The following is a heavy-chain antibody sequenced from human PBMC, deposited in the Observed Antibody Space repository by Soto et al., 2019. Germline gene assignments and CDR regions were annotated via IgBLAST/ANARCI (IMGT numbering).Heavy chain of an antibody. J-gene: IGHJ4*02. Sequence: ASVKVSCKASGYTLTSYAMHWVRQAPGQRLEWMGWISAYNGNTKYAQKLQGRVTMTTDTSTSTAYMELRSLRSDDTAVYYCARDRGGYDYSGYWGQGTLVTVSS. CDR3: ARDRGGYDYSGY. CDR1: GYTLTSYA. D-gene: IGHD5-12*01. CDR2: ISAYNGNT. V-gene: IGHV1-18*01.